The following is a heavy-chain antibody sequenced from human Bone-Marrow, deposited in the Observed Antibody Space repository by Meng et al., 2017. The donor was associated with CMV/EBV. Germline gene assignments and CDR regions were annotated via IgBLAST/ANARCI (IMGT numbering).Heavy chain of an antibody. CDR2: IRSNTDDGTT. Sequence: GFTFTNAWMNWVRQAPGKGLEWVGRIRSNTDDGTTAYAAPVKDRFTISRDDSKNSLYLQMNSLQAGDTAVYYCVRGGRNFDTSGFDYWGQGALVTVSS. D-gene: IGHD3-22*01. CDR1: GFTFTNAW. V-gene: IGHV3-15*07. J-gene: IGHJ4*01. CDR3: VRGGRNFDTSGFDY.